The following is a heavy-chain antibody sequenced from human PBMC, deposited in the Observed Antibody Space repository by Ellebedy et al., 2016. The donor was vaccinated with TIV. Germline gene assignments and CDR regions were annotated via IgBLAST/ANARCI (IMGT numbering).Heavy chain of an antibody. V-gene: IGHV3-13*01. Sequence: GESLKISCAAPGFTFNIYDFHWVRQPTGNGLEWVSAVGPAGDTYYPDSVKGRSTISRDNSKNTLYLQMNSLRPEDTAVYYCASSRYHYYVGNTIFAYWGQGTLVTVSS. CDR1: GFTFNIYD. CDR2: VGPAGDT. CDR3: ASSRYHYYVGNTIFAY. D-gene: IGHD3-10*02. J-gene: IGHJ4*02.